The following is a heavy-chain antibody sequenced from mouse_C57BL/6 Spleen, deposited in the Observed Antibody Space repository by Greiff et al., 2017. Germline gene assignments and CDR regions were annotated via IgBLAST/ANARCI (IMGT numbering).Heavy chain of an antibody. J-gene: IGHJ2*01. CDR1: GYAFSSYW. CDR2: IYPGDGDT. D-gene: IGHD1-1*01. V-gene: IGHV1-80*01. CDR3: ARYDGSSLYYLDY. Sequence: QVQLKQSGAELVKPGASVKISCKASGYAFSSYWMNWVKQRPGKGLEWIGQIYPGDGDTNYNGKFKGKATLTADKSSSTAYMQLSSLTSEDSAVYFCARYDGSSLYYLDYWGQGTTLTVSS.